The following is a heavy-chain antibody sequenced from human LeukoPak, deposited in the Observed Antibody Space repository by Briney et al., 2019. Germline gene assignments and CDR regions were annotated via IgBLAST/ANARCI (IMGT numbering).Heavy chain of an antibody. Sequence: WETLSLTCTLSGGSINNYYWTCVRHPPGDGLEWIGYIYSSGSTTYNPSLNSRFNISVDTSKNQFSLRLSSVTAADTAVYYCARRSWGSDFDYWGQGTLVTVSS. J-gene: IGHJ4*02. CDR1: GGSINNYY. V-gene: IGHV4-59*01. CDR2: IYSSGST. D-gene: IGHD3-16*01. CDR3: ARRSWGSDFDY.